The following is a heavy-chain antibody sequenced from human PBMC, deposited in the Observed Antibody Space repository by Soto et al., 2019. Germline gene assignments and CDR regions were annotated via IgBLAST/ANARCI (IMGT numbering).Heavy chain of an antibody. V-gene: IGHV3-23*01. Sequence: PGGSLRLSCAASGFTFSSYAMSWVRQAPGKGLEWVSAISGSGGSTYYADSVKGRFTISRDNSKNTLYLQMNSLRAEDTAVYYSANGDLTGYYNWFDPWGQGTLVTVSS. J-gene: IGHJ5*02. CDR1: GFTFSSYA. D-gene: IGHD3-9*01. CDR2: ISGSGGST. CDR3: ANGDLTGYYNWFDP.